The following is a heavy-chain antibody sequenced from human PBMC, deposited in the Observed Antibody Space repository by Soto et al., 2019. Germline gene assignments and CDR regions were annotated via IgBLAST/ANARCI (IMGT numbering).Heavy chain of an antibody. V-gene: IGHV1-69*12. CDR1: GGTFSSYA. CDR2: IIPMFDIA. CDR3: ARDKETQGELLTPLDY. D-gene: IGHD3-10*01. Sequence: QVQLVQSGAEVKKPGSSVKVSCRASGGTFSSYAISWVRQAPGQGLEWMGGIIPMFDIAYYAQNFQGRVTFTADESTSTAYMEVSSLRSEDTAVYYCARDKETQGELLTPLDYWGQGTLVTVSS. J-gene: IGHJ4*02.